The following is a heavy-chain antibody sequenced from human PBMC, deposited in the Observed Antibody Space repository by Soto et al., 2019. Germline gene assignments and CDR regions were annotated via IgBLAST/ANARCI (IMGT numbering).Heavy chain of an antibody. CDR1: GFTFSSYA. D-gene: IGHD6-19*01. CDR2: ISGSGGST. V-gene: IGHV3-23*01. J-gene: IGHJ4*02. CDR3: ARNLPPYRSGWYYDY. Sequence: GGSLRLSCAASGFTFSSYAMSWVRQAPGKGLEWVSGISGSGGSTYYADSVKGRFTISRDDSKNTLYLQMNSLRVEDTAVFYCARNLPPYRSGWYYDYWGQGTLVTVSS.